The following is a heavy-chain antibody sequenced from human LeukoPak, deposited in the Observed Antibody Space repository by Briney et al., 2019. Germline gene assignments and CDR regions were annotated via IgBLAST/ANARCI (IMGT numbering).Heavy chain of an antibody. CDR1: GGSISSGSYY. V-gene: IGHV4-61*02. D-gene: IGHD3-10*01. CDR2: IYTSGST. CDR3: ARGSRFGELPIDC. Sequence: TSETPSLTCTVSGGSISSGSYYWSWIRQPAGKGLEWIGRIYTSGSTNYNPSLKSRVTISVDTSKNQFSLKLSSVTAADTAVYYCARGSRFGELPIDCWGQGTLVTVSS. J-gene: IGHJ4*02.